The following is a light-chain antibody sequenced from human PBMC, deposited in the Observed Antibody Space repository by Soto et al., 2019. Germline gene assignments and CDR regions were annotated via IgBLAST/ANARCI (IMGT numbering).Light chain of an antibody. CDR3: AAWDDSLNGYV. CDR2: ANN. Sequence: QSVLTQPPSASGTPGQRVTISCSGSSSNIGSNTVNWYQQLPGTAPKLLIHANNQRPSGVPDRFSGSKSGTSASLAISWLQSEEADYYCAAWDDSLNGYVFGTGTKVTLL. V-gene: IGLV1-44*01. J-gene: IGLJ1*01. CDR1: SSNIGSNT.